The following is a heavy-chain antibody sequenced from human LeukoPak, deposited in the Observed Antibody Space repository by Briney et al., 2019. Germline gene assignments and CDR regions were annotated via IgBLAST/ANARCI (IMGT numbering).Heavy chain of an antibody. CDR2: INAGNGNT. CDR3: ARESPVGGYYFDY. D-gene: IGHD2-15*01. CDR1: GYTFTNYA. Sequence: ASVKVSCKASGYTFTNYAMHWVRQAPGQRLEWMGWINAGNGNTKYSQKFQGRVTITRDTFASTAYMELSSLRSEDTAVYYCARESPVGGYYFDYWGQGTLVTVSS. J-gene: IGHJ4*02. V-gene: IGHV1-3*01.